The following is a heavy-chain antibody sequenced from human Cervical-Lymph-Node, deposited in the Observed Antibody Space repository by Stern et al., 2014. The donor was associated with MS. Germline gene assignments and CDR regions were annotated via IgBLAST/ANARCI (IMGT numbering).Heavy chain of an antibody. CDR1: GFTFSSYG. V-gene: IGHV3-33*01. D-gene: IGHD5-24*01. J-gene: IGHJ4*02. CDR3: ARGHIPYAYNYLFDY. Sequence: VQLVESGGGVVQPGTSLRLSCAASGFTFSSYGMHWVRQAPGKGLEWVALAWHDGSTAYYKNSVKGRFTISRDNSKNTLSLQMNSLTAEDTAVYYCARGHIPYAYNYLFDYWGQGTLVTVSS. CDR2: AWHDGSTA.